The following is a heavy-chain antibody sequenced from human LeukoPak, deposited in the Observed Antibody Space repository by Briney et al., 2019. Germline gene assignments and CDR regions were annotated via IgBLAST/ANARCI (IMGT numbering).Heavy chain of an antibody. D-gene: IGHD6-13*01. Sequence: GGSLRLSCAASGFTFSTYGMHWVRQAPGEGLEYVSGIGPDGGTTYYAKSVKGRFTISRDNSKNMVYLQMGSLRADDMAVYYCARGAQLTDYWGQGTLATVSS. J-gene: IGHJ4*02. CDR2: IGPDGGTT. CDR1: GFTFSTYG. V-gene: IGHV3-64*01. CDR3: ARGAQLTDY.